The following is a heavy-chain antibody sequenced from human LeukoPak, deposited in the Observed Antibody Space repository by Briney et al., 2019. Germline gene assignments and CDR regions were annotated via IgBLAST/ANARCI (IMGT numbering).Heavy chain of an antibody. CDR1: GLSFSSFA. CDR3: ERASWVSSTDAVR. Sequence: PGGSLRLSCAASGLSFSSFAMSWVRQGPARGLGWVSSIRGKYETFYADSVKGLFTLSTDYSRNTVYFQLNNVRVEDTAIYYCERASWVSSTDAVRWGQGTLVTVSS. J-gene: IGHJ4*02. V-gene: IGHV3-23*01. CDR2: IRGKYET. D-gene: IGHD6-19*01.